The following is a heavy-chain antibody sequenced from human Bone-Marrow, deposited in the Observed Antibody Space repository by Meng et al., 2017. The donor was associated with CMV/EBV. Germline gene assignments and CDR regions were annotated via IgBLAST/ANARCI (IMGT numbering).Heavy chain of an antibody. CDR2: INPNSGAA. CDR3: ARLKDVGSSIDL. D-gene: IGHD1-26*01. CDR1: GYTFTSYG. Sequence: ASVKVSCKASGYTFTSYGISWVRQAPGQGPEWMGWINPNSGAANYAKKFQGRVTMTRDTSNSTAYMELRRLTSDDTALYYCARLKDVGSSIDLWGQGNLVNVDS. J-gene: IGHJ5*02. V-gene: IGHV1-2*02.